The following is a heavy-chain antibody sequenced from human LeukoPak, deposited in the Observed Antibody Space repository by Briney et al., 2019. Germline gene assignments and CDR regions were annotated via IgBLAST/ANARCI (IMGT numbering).Heavy chain of an antibody. CDR2: ISYDGKSR. J-gene: IGHJ5*02. CDR3: AKDLYSSGWYNYFDP. CDR1: GFTFSNYG. V-gene: IGHV3-30*18. Sequence: GQSLRLSCAASGFTFSNYGMHWVRQAPGKGLEWVAMISYDGKSRYYGDSVKGRFTISRDNSKNTLHLEINSLRAEDTAVYYCAKDLYSSGWYNYFDPWGQGTLVTVSP. D-gene: IGHD6-19*01.